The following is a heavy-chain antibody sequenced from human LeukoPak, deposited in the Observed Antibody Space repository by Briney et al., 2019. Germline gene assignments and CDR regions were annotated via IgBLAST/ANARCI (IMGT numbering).Heavy chain of an antibody. V-gene: IGHV3-48*01. J-gene: IGHJ4*02. CDR3: AKGYYFDY. CDR2: ISGSSGII. CDR1: GFTFNTYT. Sequence: GGSLRLSCAASGFTFNTYTMNWVRQAPGKGLEWVSYISGSSGIIDYADSVRGRFTISRDNAKNSLSLQMNSLRAEDTAVYYCAKGYYFDYWGQGTLVTVSS.